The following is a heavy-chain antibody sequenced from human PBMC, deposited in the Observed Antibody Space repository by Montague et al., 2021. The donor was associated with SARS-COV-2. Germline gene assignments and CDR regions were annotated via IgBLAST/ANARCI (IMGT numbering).Heavy chain of an antibody. Sequence: SETLSLTCAVSGGSISSREWWSWVRQPPGKGLEWIGEIHQSESGSTNYNPSRKSRVTISIDQYKNSFSLNLTSMTAADTAVYYCGGTWVYFSPVDVWGQGTTVIVSS. CDR1: GGSISSREW. J-gene: IGHJ6*02. CDR2: IHQSESGST. CDR3: GGTWVYFSPVDV. V-gene: IGHV4-4*02. D-gene: IGHD3-3*01.